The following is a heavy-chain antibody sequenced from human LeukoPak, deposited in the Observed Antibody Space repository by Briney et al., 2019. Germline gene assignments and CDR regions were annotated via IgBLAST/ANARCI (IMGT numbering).Heavy chain of an antibody. CDR1: GGSFSGYY. CDR3: ARVTDYYDSSGYSDAFDI. CDR2: INHSGST. Sequence: SETLSLTCAVYGGSFSGYYWSWIRQPPGMGLEWIGEINHSGSTNYNPSLKSRVTISVDTSKNQFSLKLSSVTAADTAVYYCARVTDYYDSSGYSDAFDIWGQGTMVTVSS. J-gene: IGHJ3*02. D-gene: IGHD3-22*01. V-gene: IGHV4-34*01.